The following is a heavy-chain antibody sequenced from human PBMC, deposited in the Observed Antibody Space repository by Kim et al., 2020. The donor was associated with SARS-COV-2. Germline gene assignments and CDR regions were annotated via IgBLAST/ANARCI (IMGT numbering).Heavy chain of an antibody. CDR2: IIPIFGTA. D-gene: IGHD1-20*01. CDR3: AGGGLGIHFDY. CDR1: GGTFSNYA. V-gene: IGHV1-69*13. Sequence: SVKVSCKASGGTFSNYAISWVRQAPGQGLEWMGGIIPIFGTANYAQKFQGRVTITADESTSTVYMELSSLRSEDTAVYYCAGGGLGIHFDYWGQGTLVTVSS. J-gene: IGHJ4*02.